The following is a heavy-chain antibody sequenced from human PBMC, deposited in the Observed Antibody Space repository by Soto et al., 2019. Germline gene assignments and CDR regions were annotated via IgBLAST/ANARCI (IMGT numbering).Heavy chain of an antibody. V-gene: IGHV4-31*03. D-gene: IGHD2-15*01. CDR2: IDYIGRA. CDR3: AREVKSAAASDAFDF. J-gene: IGHJ3*01. Sequence: QVQLQESGPGLVTPSQTLSLTCTVSGGSISSDNYFWSWIRQHPGKGLEWIGYIDYIGRAYYHPSLRSRVTTSVDTPKNQFSLRLSSVTVADTATYYCAREVKSAAASDAFDFWGQGTVVTVSS. CDR1: GGSISSDNYF.